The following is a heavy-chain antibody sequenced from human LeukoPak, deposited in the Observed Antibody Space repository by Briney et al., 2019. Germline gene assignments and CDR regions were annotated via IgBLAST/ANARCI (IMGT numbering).Heavy chain of an antibody. J-gene: IGHJ6*02. Sequence: SVKVSCKASGGTFSSYAISWVRQAPAQGLEWMGRIIPILGIANYAQEFQGRVTITADKSTSTAYMELSSLRSEDTAVYYCASNGMYYYDSSGYRESYYYYGMDVWGQGTTVTVSS. V-gene: IGHV1-69*04. CDR3: ASNGMYYYDSSGYRESYYYYGMDV. CDR2: IIPILGIA. CDR1: GGTFSSYA. D-gene: IGHD3-22*01.